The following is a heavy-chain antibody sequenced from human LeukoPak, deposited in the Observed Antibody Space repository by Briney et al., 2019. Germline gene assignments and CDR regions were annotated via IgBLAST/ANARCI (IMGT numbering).Heavy chain of an antibody. CDR1: GFTFPIYW. Sequence: GGSLRLSCAASGFTFPIYWMHWVRQAPGKGLVWVSRVNGDGSTTTYADSVKGRFTISRDNAKNTVYLQMDSLRAEDTAVYYCTRPQHGDLYAFDIWGQGTIVTVSS. V-gene: IGHV3-74*01. CDR2: VNGDGSTT. J-gene: IGHJ3*02. D-gene: IGHD3-16*01. CDR3: TRPQHGDLYAFDI.